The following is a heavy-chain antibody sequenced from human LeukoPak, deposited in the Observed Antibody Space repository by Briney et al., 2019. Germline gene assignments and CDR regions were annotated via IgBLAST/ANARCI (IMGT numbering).Heavy chain of an antibody. J-gene: IGHJ4*02. Sequence: GGSLRLSCSASGFTFSSFAMFWVRRAPGKGLEYVSGISSDGGRTSYADSVKARFTISRDNTKVTLYLQMTSLRPEDTAIYYCVKDPSGNYFYFDYWGQGTLVTVSS. CDR2: ISSDGGRT. D-gene: IGHD1-26*01. CDR1: GFTFSSFA. CDR3: VKDPSGNYFYFDY. V-gene: IGHV3-64D*08.